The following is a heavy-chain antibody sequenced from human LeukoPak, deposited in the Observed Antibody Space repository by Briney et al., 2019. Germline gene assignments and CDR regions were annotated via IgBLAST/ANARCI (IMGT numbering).Heavy chain of an antibody. D-gene: IGHD3-22*01. CDR2: ITSSGSTV. CDR3: AREKFYENSGYDY. Sequence: GVSLRLSWAASGFTFSNYEMNWDRQAPGKGLEWIVYITSSGSTVYYADSVKGRFTISRDNAKNSLFLQMHSLRAEDTADYYCAREKFYENSGYDYWGQGTLVTVSS. V-gene: IGHV3-48*03. J-gene: IGHJ4*02. CDR1: GFTFSNYE.